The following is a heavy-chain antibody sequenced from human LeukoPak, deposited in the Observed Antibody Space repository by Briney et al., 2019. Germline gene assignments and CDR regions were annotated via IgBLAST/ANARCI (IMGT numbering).Heavy chain of an antibody. CDR3: ARASDYYDSSGYMADYYFDY. V-gene: IGHV3-53*01. Sequence: QPGGSLRLSCAASVFTVSSNYMSWVRQAPGKGLEWVSVIYSGGSTYYADSVKGRFTISRDNSKNTLYLQMNSLRAEDTAVYYCARASDYYDSSGYMADYYFDYWGQGTLVTVSS. D-gene: IGHD3-22*01. CDR2: IYSGGST. J-gene: IGHJ4*02. CDR1: VFTVSSNY.